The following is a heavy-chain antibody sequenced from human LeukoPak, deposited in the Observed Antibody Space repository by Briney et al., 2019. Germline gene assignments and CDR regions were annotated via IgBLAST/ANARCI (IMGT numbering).Heavy chain of an antibody. Sequence: SETLSPTCAVYGASFSGYYWTWIRQLPGKGLEWIGAINHTGGTNYNPSLKSRATISAATSKTQFSLKLSTVPAADTAVYYCATVAAIVGATFDYWGQGTLVTVSS. CDR3: ATVAAIVGATFDY. CDR1: GASFSGYY. D-gene: IGHD1-26*01. J-gene: IGHJ4*02. CDR2: INHTGGT. V-gene: IGHV4-34*01.